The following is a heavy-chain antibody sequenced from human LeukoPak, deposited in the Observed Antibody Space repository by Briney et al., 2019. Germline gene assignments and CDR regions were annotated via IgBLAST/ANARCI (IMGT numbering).Heavy chain of an antibody. D-gene: IGHD3-3*01. Sequence: GGSLRLSCAASGFTFSSYWMSWVRQAPGKGLEWVAIIKQDGSEKYYVDSVKGRFTISRDNAKNSLYLQMNSLRAEDTAVYYCARPYYDFWSGYFDYFDYWGQGTLVTVSS. CDR2: IKQDGSEK. V-gene: IGHV3-7*01. CDR1: GFTFSSYW. J-gene: IGHJ4*02. CDR3: ARPYYDFWSGYFDYFDY.